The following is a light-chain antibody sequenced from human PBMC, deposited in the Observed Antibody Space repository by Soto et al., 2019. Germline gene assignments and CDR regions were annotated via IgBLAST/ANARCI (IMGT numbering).Light chain of an antibody. J-gene: IGKJ1*01. CDR1: QNVRSNY. V-gene: IGKV3-20*01. CDR3: LDYGSSEWT. Sequence: EIVLTQSPGTLSLSPGERVTLSCRASQNVRSNYLAWYQQKPGQAPRLLIYGASTRASGIPERFSGSGSGTDCTLTISRLAPEDFAVYYFLDYGSSEWTFGQGTKVHIK. CDR2: GAS.